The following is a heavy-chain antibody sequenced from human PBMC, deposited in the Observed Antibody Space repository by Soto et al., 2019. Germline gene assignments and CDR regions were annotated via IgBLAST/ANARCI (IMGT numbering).Heavy chain of an antibody. CDR1: GFTFSSYA. J-gene: IGHJ4*02. CDR2: ISYDGSNK. V-gene: IGHV3-30-3*01. Sequence: QVQLVESGGGVVQPGRSLRLSCAASGFTFSSYAMHWVRQAPGKGLEWVAVISYDGSNKYYADSVKGRFTISRDNSKNTLYLQMNSLRAEDTAVYYCAGGDWNYLSFDYWGQGTLVTVSS. D-gene: IGHD1-7*01. CDR3: AGGDWNYLSFDY.